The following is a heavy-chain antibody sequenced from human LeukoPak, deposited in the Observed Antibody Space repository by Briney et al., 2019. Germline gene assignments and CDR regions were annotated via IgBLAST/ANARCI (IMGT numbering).Heavy chain of an antibody. Sequence: GGSLRLSCAASGFTFSSYGMHWVRQAPGKGLEWVAFIRYDGSNKYYADSVKGRFTISRDNSKNTLYLQMNSLRAEDTAVYYCAKDFAFSGYCTSTSCYGSHDYWGQGTLVTVSS. CDR2: IRYDGSNK. CDR3: AKDFAFSGYCTSTSCYGSHDY. CDR1: GFTFSSYG. D-gene: IGHD2-2*01. J-gene: IGHJ4*02. V-gene: IGHV3-30*02.